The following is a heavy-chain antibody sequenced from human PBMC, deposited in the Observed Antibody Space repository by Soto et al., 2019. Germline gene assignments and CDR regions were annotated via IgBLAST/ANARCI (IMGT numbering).Heavy chain of an antibody. D-gene: IGHD4-17*01. J-gene: IGHJ4*02. CDR3: VRDPATVTSYFDY. Sequence: GGSLRLSCAASGFASSGYGMHWVRQAPGKGLEWVALIWYDGSKTYHADSVKGRFAISRDDSKSTLFLQMSSLRVDDTAVYYCVRDPATVTSYFDYWGQGALVTVSS. CDR2: IWYDGSKT. V-gene: IGHV3-33*01. CDR1: GFASSGYG.